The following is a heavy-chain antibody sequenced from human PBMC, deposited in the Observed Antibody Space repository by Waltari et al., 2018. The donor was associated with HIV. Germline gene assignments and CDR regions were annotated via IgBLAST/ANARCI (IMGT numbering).Heavy chain of an antibody. V-gene: IGHV1-2*02. Sequence: QVQLVQSGAEVKKPGASVKVSCKASGYTFTGYYMHWVRQAPGQGLEWMGWINPNRGGTNYAQKFQGRVTMTRDTSISTAYMELSRLRSDDTAVYYCARGFSGSYKVDYWGQGTLVTVSS. CDR1: GYTFTGYY. CDR3: ARGFSGSYKVDY. D-gene: IGHD1-26*01. CDR2: INPNRGGT. J-gene: IGHJ4*02.